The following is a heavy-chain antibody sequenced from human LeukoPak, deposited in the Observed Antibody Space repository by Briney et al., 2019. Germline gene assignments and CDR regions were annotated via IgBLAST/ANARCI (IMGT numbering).Heavy chain of an antibody. CDR2: INSDGSTT. D-gene: IGHD6-13*01. CDR1: GFTFSNYW. V-gene: IGHV3-74*01. Sequence: GGSLRLSCAASGFTFSNYWMHWVRQAPAKGLVWVSRINSDGSTTTYPDSVKGRFTISKDNAQNTLYLQVNSLRAEDTAVYYCARGPSYSSSWYGLDSWGQGTLVTVSS. CDR3: ARGPSYSSSWYGLDS. J-gene: IGHJ4*02.